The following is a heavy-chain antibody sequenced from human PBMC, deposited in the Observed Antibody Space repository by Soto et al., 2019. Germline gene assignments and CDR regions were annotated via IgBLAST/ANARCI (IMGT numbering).Heavy chain of an antibody. CDR1: GGSMSGYF. CDR2: VYNSGNT. CDR3: ARTHWVSGTEY. J-gene: IGHJ4*02. V-gene: IGHV4-59*01. Sequence: QVQLQESGPGLVKPSETLSLTCTVSGGSMSGYFWSWIRQPAGKALEWIGHVYNSGNTVYNPSLASRITIAVDTSKRQFSLKVKSVTAADTAVYYCARTHWVSGTEYWGQGILVTVSS. D-gene: IGHD6-19*01.